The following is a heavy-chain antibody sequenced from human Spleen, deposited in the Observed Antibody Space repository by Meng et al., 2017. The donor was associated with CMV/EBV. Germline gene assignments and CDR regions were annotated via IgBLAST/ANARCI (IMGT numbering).Heavy chain of an antibody. CDR3: ARQDGALYGVDYFDY. Sequence: GSIDSSDYYWGWIRRPPGKGLEWVGGVYYTGNTYRNPSLKSRISISVDTSKNQFSLNLRSVTAADTAVYYCARQDGALYGVDYFDYWGQGTLVTVSS. V-gene: IGHV4-39*01. D-gene: IGHD4-17*01. J-gene: IGHJ4*02. CDR2: VYYTGNT. CDR1: GSIDSSDYY.